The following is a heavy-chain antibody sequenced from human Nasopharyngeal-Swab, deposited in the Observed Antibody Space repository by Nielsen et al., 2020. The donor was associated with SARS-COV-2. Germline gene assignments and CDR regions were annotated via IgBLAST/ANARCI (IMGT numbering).Heavy chain of an antibody. CDR1: GGSISTDY. CDR2: IYFSGST. D-gene: IGHD6-13*01. CDR3: ARAGIATPGSSWFDP. J-gene: IGHJ5*02. Sequence: SETLSLTCTVSGGSISTDYWSWIRQPAGKGLEWIGRIYFSGSTNYSPSLKSRVTISVDTSKNQFSLKLSSVTAADTAVYYCARAGIATPGSSWFDPWGQGALVTVSS. V-gene: IGHV4-4*07.